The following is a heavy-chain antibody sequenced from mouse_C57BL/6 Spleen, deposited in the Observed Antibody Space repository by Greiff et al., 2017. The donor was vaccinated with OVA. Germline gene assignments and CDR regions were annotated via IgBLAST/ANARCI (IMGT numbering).Heavy chain of an antibody. Sequence: QVQLQQSGAELMKPGASVKLSCKATGYTFTGYWIEWVKQRPGHGLEWIGEILPGSGSTNYNEKFKGKATFTADTSSNTAYMQLGSLTTEDSAIYYCARCRGGYSFAYWGQGTLVTVSA. CDR3: ARCRGGYSFAY. J-gene: IGHJ3*01. CDR1: GYTFTGYW. D-gene: IGHD2-3*01. CDR2: ILPGSGST. V-gene: IGHV1-9*01.